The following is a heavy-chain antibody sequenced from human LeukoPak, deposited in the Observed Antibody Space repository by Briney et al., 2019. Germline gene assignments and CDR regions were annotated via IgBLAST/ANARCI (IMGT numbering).Heavy chain of an antibody. CDR1: GLSVRGNY. Sequence: GRSLRLSCAASGLSVRGNYMSWVRQAPGKGLEWVSVLYSGGNTFYADSVKGRFTVSRDNSRNTLYLQMSSLRAEDTAVYYCARLGANGSCTNGVCYYCDYWGQGTLVTVSS. V-gene: IGHV3-66*01. J-gene: IGHJ4*02. CDR3: ARLGANGSCTNGVCYYCDY. D-gene: IGHD2-8*01. CDR2: LYSGGNT.